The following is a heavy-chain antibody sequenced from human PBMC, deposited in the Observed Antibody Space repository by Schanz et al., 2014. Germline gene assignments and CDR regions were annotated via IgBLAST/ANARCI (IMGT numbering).Heavy chain of an antibody. CDR2: LSFDSRHI. J-gene: IGHJ4*02. CDR1: GFIFNDYY. Sequence: EVQLLESGGALEQPGGSLRLSCAASGFIFNDYYMNWVRQSPGKGLEWVAFLSFDSRHIYYADSVKGRFTISRDNAKSSLHPQMNSLRADDTAVYFCAREYASTWFESNVMAGRIDNWGQGTLVTVSS. D-gene: IGHD2-8*01. V-gene: IGHV3-21*06. CDR3: AREYASTWFESNVMAGRIDN.